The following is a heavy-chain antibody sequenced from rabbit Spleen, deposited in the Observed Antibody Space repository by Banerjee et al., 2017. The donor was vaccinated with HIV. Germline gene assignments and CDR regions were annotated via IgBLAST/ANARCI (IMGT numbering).Heavy chain of an antibody. J-gene: IGHJ6*01. CDR3: VRGASSSFSSYGMDL. CDR1: GFSFGDRDV. V-gene: IGHV1S47*01. Sequence: QEQLVESGGGLVQPTGSLTLTCKASGFSFGDRDVMCWVRQAPGKGLEWIGYIDPVFGIAVYATWVNGRFTISSQNAQNTLYLQLNSLTAADTATYFCVRGASSSFSSYGMDLWGPGTLVTVS. D-gene: IGHD1-1*01. CDR2: IDPVFGIA.